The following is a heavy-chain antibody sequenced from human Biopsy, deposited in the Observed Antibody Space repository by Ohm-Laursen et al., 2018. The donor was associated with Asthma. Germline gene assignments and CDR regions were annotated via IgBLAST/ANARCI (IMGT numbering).Heavy chain of an antibody. CDR3: ASDLGGYYYDCSGYSSDY. CDR2: TRNKANSYTT. V-gene: IGHV3-72*01. D-gene: IGHD3-22*01. CDR1: GFTFSDHY. J-gene: IGHJ4*02. Sequence: SLRLSCAASGFTFSDHYMDWVRQAPGKGLEWVGRTRNKANSYTTEYAASVKGRFTISRDDSKNLLYLQMNSLKTEDTAVYYCASDLGGYYYDCSGYSSDYWGQGTLVTVSS.